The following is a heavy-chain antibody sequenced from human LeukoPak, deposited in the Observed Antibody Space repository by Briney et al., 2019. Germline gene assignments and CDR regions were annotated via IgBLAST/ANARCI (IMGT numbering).Heavy chain of an antibody. CDR3: ARGGWFGELLTYYYYGMDV. J-gene: IGHJ6*02. CDR2: IIPILGIA. V-gene: IGHV1-69*04. D-gene: IGHD3-10*01. Sequence: GASVKVSCKASGGTFSSYAISWVRQAPGQGLEWMGRIIPILGIANYAQKFQGRVTITADKSTSTAYMELSSLRSEDTAVYYCARGGWFGELLTYYYYGMDVWGQGTTVTVSS. CDR1: GGTFSSYA.